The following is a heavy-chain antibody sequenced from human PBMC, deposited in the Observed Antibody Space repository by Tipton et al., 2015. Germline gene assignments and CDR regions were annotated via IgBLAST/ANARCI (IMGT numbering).Heavy chain of an antibody. CDR3: ARARGRHGGFFDS. V-gene: IGHV4-59*01. Sequence: TLSLTCSVSSDSISKYYWSWIRQPPGKELEWIGYIQYSGSTNYNPSLKSRVTISVDTSKTQFSLKMSSVTASGTAVYYCARARGRHGGFFDSWGQGILVTVSS. D-gene: IGHD4-23*01. CDR2: IQYSGST. CDR1: SDSISKYY. J-gene: IGHJ4*02.